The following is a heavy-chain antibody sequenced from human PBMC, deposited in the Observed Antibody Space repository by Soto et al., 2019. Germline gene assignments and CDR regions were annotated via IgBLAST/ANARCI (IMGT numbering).Heavy chain of an antibody. J-gene: IGHJ4*02. Sequence: SQTLSLPCAISGDTVSSNSAAWNWIRQSPSRGLEWLGRTYYRSKWFSDYGVTVRSRVIISADTCKNQLSLLLNSVTPDDTAVYYCVRYTGWFYFDYWGQGILVTVSS. CDR2: TYYRSKWFS. D-gene: IGHD6-19*01. CDR3: VRYTGWFYFDY. CDR1: GDTVSSNSAA. V-gene: IGHV6-1*01.